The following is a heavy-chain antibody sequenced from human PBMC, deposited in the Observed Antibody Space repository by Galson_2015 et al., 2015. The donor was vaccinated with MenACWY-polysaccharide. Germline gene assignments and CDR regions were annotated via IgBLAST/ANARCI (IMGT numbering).Heavy chain of an antibody. CDR3: ARAYDFWSGYSDYYYSGMDV. D-gene: IGHD3-3*01. CDR2: ISSSSSYI. J-gene: IGHJ6*02. CDR1: GFTFNSYS. Sequence: SLRLSCAASGFTFNSYSMNWVRQAPGKGLEWVSAISSSSSYIYYADSVKGRFTISRDNAQNSLYLRMNSLRAEDTAVYYCARAYDFWSGYSDYYYSGMDVWGQGTTVTVSS. V-gene: IGHV3-21*01.